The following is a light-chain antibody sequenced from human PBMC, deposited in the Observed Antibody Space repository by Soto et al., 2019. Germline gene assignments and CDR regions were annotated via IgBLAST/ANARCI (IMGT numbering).Light chain of an antibody. J-gene: IGKJ5*01. Sequence: TVLTQSPAPLPLSPVAKAPFSCRASQSVTTRLAWYQQKPGQPPRLLISGASVRASGVPVRISGSGSGTDFTLTISRLEPEDFALYYCQQYGGSPITFGLGTRLEIK. V-gene: IGKV3-20*01. CDR2: GAS. CDR1: QSVTTR. CDR3: QQYGGSPIT.